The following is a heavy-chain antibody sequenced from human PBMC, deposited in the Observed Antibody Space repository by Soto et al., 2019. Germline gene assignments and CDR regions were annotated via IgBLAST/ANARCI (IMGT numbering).Heavy chain of an antibody. CDR1: GFTFSSYA. J-gene: IGHJ4*02. CDR3: AKVAAGFFSGSYQAFDY. Sequence: GGSLRLSCAASGFTFSSYAMSWVRQAPGKGLEWVSAISGSGGSTYYADSVKGRFTISRDNSKNTLYLQMNSLRAEDTAVYYCAKVAAGFFSGSYQAFDYWGQGTLVTVSS. D-gene: IGHD1-26*01. V-gene: IGHV3-23*01. CDR2: ISGSGGST.